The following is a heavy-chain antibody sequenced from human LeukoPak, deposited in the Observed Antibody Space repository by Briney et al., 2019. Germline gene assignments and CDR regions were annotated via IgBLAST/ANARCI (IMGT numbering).Heavy chain of an antibody. CDR2: IYPGDSDT. CDR3: ARVGNDPFNHYIDV. D-gene: IGHD1-14*01. CDR1: GYSFTAYW. Sequence: GESLNISFNASGYSFTAYWIGWVRQMPGKGLEWMGSIYPGDSDTRYSPSIQGHLTISADASISAAYLQWSGLKASDTAMYYCARVGNDPFNHYIDVWGQGTSVSVSS. V-gene: IGHV5-51*01. J-gene: IGHJ6*03.